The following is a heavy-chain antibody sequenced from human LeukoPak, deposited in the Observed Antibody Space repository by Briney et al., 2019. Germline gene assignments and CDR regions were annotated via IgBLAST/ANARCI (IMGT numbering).Heavy chain of an antibody. CDR3: ARDRYYVPDY. V-gene: IGHV3-23*01. CDR2: ISGSGGST. J-gene: IGHJ4*02. Sequence: GGSLRLSCAASGFTFSSYGMSWVRQAPGKGLEWVSAISGSGGSTYYADSVKGRFTISRDNAKSTLYLQMDSLRAEDTAVYYCARDRYYVPDYWGQGTLVTVSS. D-gene: IGHD3-10*01. CDR1: GFTFSSYG.